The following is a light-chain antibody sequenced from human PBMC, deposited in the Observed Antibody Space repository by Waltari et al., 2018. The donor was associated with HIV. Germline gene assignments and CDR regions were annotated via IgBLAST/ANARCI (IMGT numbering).Light chain of an antibody. Sequence: EIVLTQSPATLSLSPGERATLSCRASQSVNSDLAWYQPTPGQAPRPLIHEASNRATGIPARFSGSGSGTDFTLTISNLEPEDFAVYYCERRSNGGGITFGQGTRLEIK. V-gene: IGKV3-11*01. CDR1: QSVNSD. CDR2: EAS. CDR3: ERRSNGGGIT. J-gene: IGKJ5*01.